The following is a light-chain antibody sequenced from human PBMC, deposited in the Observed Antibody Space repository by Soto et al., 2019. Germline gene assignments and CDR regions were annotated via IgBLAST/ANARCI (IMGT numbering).Light chain of an antibody. Sequence: ALTQPPSASGSPGQSVTISCTGTSSDVGGYNSVSWYQQHPGKAPKLVIYEVSKRPSGVPDRFSASKSDNTASLTVSGLQAEDEADYYCSSYAGSKNLVFGGGTKLTVL. J-gene: IGLJ2*01. CDR1: SSDVGGYNS. V-gene: IGLV2-8*01. CDR2: EVS. CDR3: SSYAGSKNLV.